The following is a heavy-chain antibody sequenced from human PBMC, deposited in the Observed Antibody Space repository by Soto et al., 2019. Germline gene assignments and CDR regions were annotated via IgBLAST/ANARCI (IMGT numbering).Heavy chain of an antibody. D-gene: IGHD2-15*01. CDR2: ISPNNGAT. CDR1: GYIFTDYY. V-gene: IGHV1-2*02. CDR3: ARGLAAIGRATDC. J-gene: IGHJ4*02. Sequence: QVQLVQSGAEVKEPGASVRVSCKASGYIFTDYYLHWVRQAPGQGLEWMGWISPNNGATLYARKFQGRVTMTRDTSISTAYMGVYTLTSDDTAVYYCARGLAAIGRATDCWGQGTLVTVSS.